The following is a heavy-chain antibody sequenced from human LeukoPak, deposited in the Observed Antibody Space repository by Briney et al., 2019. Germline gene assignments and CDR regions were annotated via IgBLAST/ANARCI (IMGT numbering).Heavy chain of an antibody. CDR1: GGTFSSYA. CDR2: IIPIFGTA. J-gene: IGHJ4*02. D-gene: IGHD1-1*01. Sequence: GASVKVSCKASGGTFSSYAISWVRQAPGQGLEWMGGIIPIFGTANYAQKFQGRVTITADESTSTAYMELSRLRSDDTAVYYCARAGTTGTTAAYWGQGTLVTVSS. CDR3: ARAGTTGTTAAY. V-gene: IGHV1-69*13.